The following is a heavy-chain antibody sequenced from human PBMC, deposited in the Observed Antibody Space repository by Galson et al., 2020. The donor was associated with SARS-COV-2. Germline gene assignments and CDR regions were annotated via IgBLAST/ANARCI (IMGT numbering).Heavy chain of an antibody. Sequence: SETLSLTCTVSGGSINSGSYYWSWIRQPAGKGLEWIGRVHTSGSTNYNPSLKSRVTISVDTSKNQFSLKLSSVTAADTALYYCARDRIYGWWYFDLWGRGTLVTVSS. J-gene: IGHJ2*01. V-gene: IGHV4-61*02. CDR1: GGSINSGSYY. D-gene: IGHD4-17*01. CDR2: VHTSGST. CDR3: ARDRIYGWWYFDL.